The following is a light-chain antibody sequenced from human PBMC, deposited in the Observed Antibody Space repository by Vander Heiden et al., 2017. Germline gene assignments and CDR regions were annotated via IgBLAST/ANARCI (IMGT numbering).Light chain of an antibody. V-gene: IGKV3-11*01. Sequence: ETVLTQSPATLSLSPGERATLSCRASQSVNTYLAWYQHKPGQAPRLLIYDASNRATVIPARFSGSGSGTDFTLTISSLEAEDFAVYYCQQRRHWPVTFGGGTKVEIK. CDR2: DAS. CDR1: QSVNTY. CDR3: QQRRHWPVT. J-gene: IGKJ4*01.